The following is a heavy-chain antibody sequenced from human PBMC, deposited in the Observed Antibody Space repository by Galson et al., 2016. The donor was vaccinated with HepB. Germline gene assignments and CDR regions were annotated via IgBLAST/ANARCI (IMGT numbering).Heavy chain of an antibody. CDR1: GVSIDSFRYY. J-gene: IGHJ3*02. V-gene: IGHV4-39*01. Sequence: SETLSLTCTVSGVSIDSFRYYWAWIRQSPEKGLDWIGSIFYNGAAYNSPSFHSRLTMSLDTSKNVFSLTLTSVTAADTAVYYCARQLREGSAYAHAFDIWGQGTVVTVSS. CDR2: IFYNGAA. D-gene: IGHD3-22*01. CDR3: ARQLREGSAYAHAFDI.